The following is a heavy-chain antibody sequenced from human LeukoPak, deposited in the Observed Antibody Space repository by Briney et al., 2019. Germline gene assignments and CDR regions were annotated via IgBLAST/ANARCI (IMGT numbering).Heavy chain of an antibody. Sequence: GGSLRLSCAASGFTFSSYAMSWVRQAPGKGLEWVSAISGSGGSTYYADSGKVRFTISRDNSKNTLELQMNSLRAEDTAVYYCAKATGTFYYFDYWGQGTLVTVSS. CDR3: AKATGTFYYFDY. D-gene: IGHD1-1*01. V-gene: IGHV3-23*01. J-gene: IGHJ4*02. CDR2: ISGSGGST. CDR1: GFTFSSYA.